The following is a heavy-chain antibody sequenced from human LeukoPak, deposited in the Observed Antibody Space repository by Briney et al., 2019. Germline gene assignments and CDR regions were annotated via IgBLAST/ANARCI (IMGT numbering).Heavy chain of an antibody. Sequence: ASVKVSCKASGYTFTSYYMHWVRQAPGQGLEWMGIINPSGGSTSYAQKFQGRVTMTRDTSTSTVYMELSSPRSEDTAVYYCARGGRVVCSSCWFDPWGQGTLVTVSS. D-gene: IGHD3-10*02. CDR2: INPSGGST. V-gene: IGHV1-46*01. J-gene: IGHJ5*02. CDR3: ARGGRVVCSSCWFDP. CDR1: GYTFTSYY.